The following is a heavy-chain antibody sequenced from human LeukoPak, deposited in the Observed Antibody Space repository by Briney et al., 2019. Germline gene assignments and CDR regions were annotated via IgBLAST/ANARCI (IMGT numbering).Heavy chain of an antibody. CDR2: IKSKTDGGTT. J-gene: IGHJ4*02. CDR1: EFTFSDYY. D-gene: IGHD5-24*01. V-gene: IGHV3-15*01. CDR3: TTAVGWLQSKDY. Sequence: GGSLRLSCAASEFTFSDYYMSWIRQAPGKGLEWVGRIKSKTDGGTTDYAAPVKGRFTISRDDSKNTLYLQMNSLKTEDTAVYYCTTAVGWLQSKDYWGQGTLVTVSS.